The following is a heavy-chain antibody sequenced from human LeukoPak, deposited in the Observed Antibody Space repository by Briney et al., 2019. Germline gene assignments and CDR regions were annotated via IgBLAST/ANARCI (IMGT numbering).Heavy chain of an antibody. Sequence: SETLSLTCTVSGGSISSGDYYWSWIRQPPGKGLEWIGYIYYSGCTYYNPSLKSRVTISVDTSKNQFSLKLSSVTAADTAVYYCASIQEYYGHYFDYWGQGTLVTVSS. D-gene: IGHD3-10*01. J-gene: IGHJ4*02. V-gene: IGHV4-30-4*01. CDR2: IYYSGCT. CDR3: ASIQEYYGHYFDY. CDR1: GGSISSGDYY.